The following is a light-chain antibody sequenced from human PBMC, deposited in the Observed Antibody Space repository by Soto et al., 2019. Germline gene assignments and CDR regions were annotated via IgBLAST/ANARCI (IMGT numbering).Light chain of an antibody. CDR3: QQRSNWPPIT. CDR2: DAS. V-gene: IGKV3-11*01. Sequence: EIVLTQSPGTLSLSPGERATLSCRAIQSVSSNFLAWYQEKPGQAPRLLIHDASHRAAGIPARFSGSGFGTDFTLTISSLEPEDAAVYYCQQRSNWPPITFGQGTRLEIK. J-gene: IGKJ5*01. CDR1: QSVSSN.